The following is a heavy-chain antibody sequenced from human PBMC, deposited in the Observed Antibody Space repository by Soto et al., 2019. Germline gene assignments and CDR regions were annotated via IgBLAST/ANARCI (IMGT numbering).Heavy chain of an antibody. D-gene: IGHD6-13*01. CDR1: GYTFTSYD. CDR3: ARDQRQHLGLGY. CDR2: INTHNGNT. Sequence: QVQLVQSGAEVKKPGASVKVSCKASGYTFTSYDINWVRQATGQGLEWMGWINTHNGNTNYTQKFQGRVTMTTDTSTNTAYMELRSLRSNDTAMYYCARDQRQHLGLGYWGQGTLVSVSS. J-gene: IGHJ4*02. V-gene: IGHV1-18*01.